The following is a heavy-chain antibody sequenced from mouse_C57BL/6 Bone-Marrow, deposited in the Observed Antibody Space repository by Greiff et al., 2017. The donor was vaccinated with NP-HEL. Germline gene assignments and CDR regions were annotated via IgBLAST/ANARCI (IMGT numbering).Heavy chain of an antibody. CDR1: GYTFTDYN. Sequence: VQLQQSGPELVKPGASVKMSCKASGYTFTDYNMHWVKQSHGKSLEWIGYINPNNGGTSYNQKFKGKATLTVNKSSSTAYMELRSLTSEDSAVYYCARLNSGSSYHWYFVVWGTGTTVTVSS. V-gene: IGHV1-22*01. D-gene: IGHD1-1*01. CDR2: INPNNGGT. J-gene: IGHJ1*03. CDR3: ARLNSGSSYHWYFVV.